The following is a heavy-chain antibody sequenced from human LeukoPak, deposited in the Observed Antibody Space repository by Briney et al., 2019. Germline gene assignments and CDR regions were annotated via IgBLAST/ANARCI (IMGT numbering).Heavy chain of an antibody. CDR1: GYTFTGYY. Sequence: ASVKVSCKASGYTFTGYYMHWVRQAPGQGLEWMGWINPNSGGTYYAQKFQCRVSTTRGTSISTAYMELSSMRSDDTAVYYCARDRKYSSSWYPGYYYYYMDVWGKGTTVTISS. D-gene: IGHD6-13*01. V-gene: IGHV1-2*02. CDR3: ARDRKYSSSWYPGYYYYYMDV. CDR2: INPNSGGT. J-gene: IGHJ6*03.